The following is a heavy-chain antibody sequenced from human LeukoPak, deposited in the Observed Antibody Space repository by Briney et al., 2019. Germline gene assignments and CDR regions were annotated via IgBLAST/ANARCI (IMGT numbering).Heavy chain of an antibody. Sequence: TSETLSLTCTVSGGSISSYYWSWIRQPPGKGLEWFGYIYYRGSTDYNPSLKSRVTISIDTSKNQFSLKLSSVTAADTAVYYCTRVGATSRPAFDIWGQGTMVTVSS. CDR3: TRVGATSRPAFDI. J-gene: IGHJ3*02. D-gene: IGHD1-26*01. CDR2: IYYRGST. V-gene: IGHV4-59*01. CDR1: GGSISSYY.